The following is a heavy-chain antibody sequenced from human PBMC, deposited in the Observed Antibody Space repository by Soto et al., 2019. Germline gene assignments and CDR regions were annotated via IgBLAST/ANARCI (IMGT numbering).Heavy chain of an antibody. CDR1: GSNSNSYS. CDR3: ARDWRQMSRGGFFDY. J-gene: IGHJ4*02. Sequence: QVRLVQSGAEVKKPGSSVKLSCKVSGSNSNSYSIAWVRQAPGQGLQWLGTIVPLSGTPNHAHKFQGRVTITADTSTNTAYLELSSLRYEDTAIYYCARDWRQMSRGGFFDYWGQGSLVTISS. D-gene: IGHD3-3*01. V-gene: IGHV1-69*06. CDR2: IVPLSGTP.